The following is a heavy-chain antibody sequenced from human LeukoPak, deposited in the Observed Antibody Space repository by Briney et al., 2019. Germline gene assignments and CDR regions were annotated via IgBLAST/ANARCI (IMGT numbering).Heavy chain of an antibody. D-gene: IGHD1-1*01. J-gene: IGHJ6*02. CDR2: ISPYDGST. V-gene: IGHV1-18*01. CDR1: NYTFASYG. CDR3: VRVWPPNAVDRGMTYSYFNALDV. Sequence: GASVKVSCKASNYTFASYGLSWVRQAPGQGLQWVGWISPYDGSTDYAQRFQARVTMSIDRATRTVYMDLKRLRLDDTAVYYCVRVWPPNAVDRGMTYSYFNALDVWGQGTTVIVSS.